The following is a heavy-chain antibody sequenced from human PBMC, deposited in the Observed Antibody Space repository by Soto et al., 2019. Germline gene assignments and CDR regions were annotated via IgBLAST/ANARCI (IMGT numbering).Heavy chain of an antibody. CDR1: GGTFSSYA. CDR2: IIPIFGTA. V-gene: IGHV1-69*13. Sequence: GASVKVSCKASGGTFSSYAISWVRQAPGQGLEWMGGIIPIFGTANYAQKFQGRVTITADESTSTAYMELSSLRSEDTAVYYCARVFPSTYYYDSSGYSAPTYYYYGMDVWGQGTTVTVSS. CDR3: ARVFPSTYYYDSSGYSAPTYYYYGMDV. J-gene: IGHJ6*02. D-gene: IGHD3-22*01.